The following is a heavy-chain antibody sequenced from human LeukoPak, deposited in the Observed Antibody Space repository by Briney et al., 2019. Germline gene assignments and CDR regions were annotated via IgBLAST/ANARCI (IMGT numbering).Heavy chain of an antibody. D-gene: IGHD6-19*01. J-gene: IGHJ4*02. CDR1: GGSISSYY. CDR3: AREEVAGSSDY. CDR2: IYYSGST. Sequence: PSETLSLTCTVSGGSISSYYWSWIRQPPGKGLEWIGYIYYSGSTNYNPSLKSRVTISVDTSKNQFSLKQSSVTAADTAVYYCAREEVAGSSDYWGQGTLVTVSS. V-gene: IGHV4-59*01.